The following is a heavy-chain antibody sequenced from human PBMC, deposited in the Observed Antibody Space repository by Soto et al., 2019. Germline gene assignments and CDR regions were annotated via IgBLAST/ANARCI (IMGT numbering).Heavy chain of an antibody. D-gene: IGHD6-13*01. CDR2: ISDSGGST. CDR1: GFTFSSYA. Sequence: EVQLLESGGGLVQPGGSLTLSSAASGFTFSSYAMSWGRQAPGKWLGWVSVISDSGGSTYYAESVKCRSTISRDNSKTTRYLQMNSLRAEDTVVYYFAKYGRSLVHFYCYGMYFWGYGTTVTLSS. J-gene: IGHJ6*01. CDR3: AKYGRSLVHFYCYGMYF. V-gene: IGHV3-23*01.